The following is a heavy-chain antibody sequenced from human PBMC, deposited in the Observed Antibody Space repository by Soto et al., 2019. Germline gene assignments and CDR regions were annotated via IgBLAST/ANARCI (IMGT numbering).Heavy chain of an antibody. CDR1: GGSISSSSYY. CDR2: IYYSGST. D-gene: IGHD6-19*01. CDR3: ARRGIAVAAKLDNWFDP. J-gene: IGHJ5*02. V-gene: IGHV4-39*01. Sequence: SETLSLTCTVSGGSISSSSYYWGWIRQPPGKGLEWIGSIYYSGSTYYNPSLKSRVTISVDTSKNQFSLKLSSVTAADTAVYYCARRGIAVAAKLDNWFDPWGQGTLVTVSS.